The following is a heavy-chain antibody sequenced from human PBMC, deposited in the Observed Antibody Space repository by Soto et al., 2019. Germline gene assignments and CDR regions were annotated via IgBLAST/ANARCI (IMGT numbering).Heavy chain of an antibody. J-gene: IGHJ4*02. CDR1: GFTFNDYW. CDR3: ARGLYHKYGQDY. Sequence: GGSLRLSCAASGFTFNDYWIHWVRQAPGKGLVWVSRINGDGTTTNYADSVRGRFAISRDNAQNTVHLQMNSLRADDTAVYYCARGLYHKYGQDYWGLGTLVTVS. D-gene: IGHD4-17*01. CDR2: INGDGTTT. V-gene: IGHV3-74*01.